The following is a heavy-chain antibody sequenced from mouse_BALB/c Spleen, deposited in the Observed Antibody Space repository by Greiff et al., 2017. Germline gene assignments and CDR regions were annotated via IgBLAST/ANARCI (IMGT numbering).Heavy chain of an antibody. CDR1: GYTFTDYE. J-gene: IGHJ3*01. V-gene: IGHV1-15*01. CDR2: IDPETGGT. CDR3: TRPLYDYFFAY. D-gene: IGHD2-4*01. Sequence: VQLQQSGAELVRPGASVTLSCKASGYTFTDYEMHWVKQTPVHGLEWIGAIDPETGGTAYNQKFKGKATLTADKSSSTAYMELRSLTSEDSAVYYCTRPLYDYFFAYWGQGTLVTVSA.